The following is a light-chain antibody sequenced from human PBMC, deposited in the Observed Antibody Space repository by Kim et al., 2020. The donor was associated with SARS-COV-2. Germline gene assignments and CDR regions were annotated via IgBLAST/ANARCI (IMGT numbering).Light chain of an antibody. V-gene: IGLV2-8*01. Sequence: QSALTQPPSASGSPGQSVTISCTGTSSDVGGYSYVSWYQQHPGKAPKLIIYEASKRPSGVPDRFSGSKSGNTASLTVSGLQPEDEADYYCSSYAGSNDFGVFGGGTQLTVL. CDR3: SSYAGSNDFGV. CDR1: SSDVGGYSY. J-gene: IGLJ3*02. CDR2: EAS.